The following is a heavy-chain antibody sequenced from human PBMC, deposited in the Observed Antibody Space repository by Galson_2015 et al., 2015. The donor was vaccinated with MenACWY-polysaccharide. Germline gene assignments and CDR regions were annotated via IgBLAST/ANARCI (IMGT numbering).Heavy chain of an antibody. V-gene: IGHV3-11*01. D-gene: IGHD1-14*01. J-gene: IGHJ3*01. CDR3: TTRSTPVDNHAFDS. Sequence: SLRLSCAASGFTYRDYYMNWIRQAPGEGLEWTSYTSYSGNIIYYADSVKGRFTISWDTAKKSLYLLMDGLRADDTAVYYCTTRSTPVDNHAFDSWGQGTMVIVSS. CDR1: GFTYRDYY. CDR2: TSYSGNII.